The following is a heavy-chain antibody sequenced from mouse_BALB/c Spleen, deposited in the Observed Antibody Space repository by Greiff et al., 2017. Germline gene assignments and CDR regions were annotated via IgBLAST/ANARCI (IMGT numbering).Heavy chain of an antibody. Sequence: VKLVESGPGLVQPSQSLSITCTVSGFSLTSYGVHWVRQSPGKGLEWLGVIWSGGSTDYNAAFISRLSISKDKSKSQVFFKMNSLQANDTAIYYCARGGRGFSYYFDYWGQGTTLTVSS. J-gene: IGHJ2*01. D-gene: IGHD1-1*01. CDR1: GFSLTSYG. CDR3: ARGGRGFSYYFDY. V-gene: IGHV2-2*02. CDR2: IWSGGST.